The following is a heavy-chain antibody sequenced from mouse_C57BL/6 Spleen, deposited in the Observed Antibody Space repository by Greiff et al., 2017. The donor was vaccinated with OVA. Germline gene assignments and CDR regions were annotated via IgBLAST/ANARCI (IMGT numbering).Heavy chain of an antibody. Sequence: VQLQQPGTELVKPGASVKLSCKASGYTFTSYWMHWVKQRPGQGLEWIGNINPSNGGTNYNEKFKSKATLTVDKSSSTAYMQLSSLTSEDSAVYYCARKGIYYDYDVGYFDVWGTGTTVTVSS. J-gene: IGHJ1*03. CDR2: INPSNGGT. CDR1: GYTFTSYW. V-gene: IGHV1-53*01. D-gene: IGHD2-4*01. CDR3: ARKGIYYDYDVGYFDV.